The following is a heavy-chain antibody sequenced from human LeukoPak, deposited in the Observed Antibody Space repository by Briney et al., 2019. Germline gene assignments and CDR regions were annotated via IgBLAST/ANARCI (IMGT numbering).Heavy chain of an antibody. Sequence: AGGSLRLSCAASGFTFSTNAVSWVRQAPGKGLEWVSGISRSGGSTYYADSVKGRFTISRDNSKNTLYLQMNSLRGEDTAVYYCAKTGSTVTALNWFDPWGQGTLVTASS. CDR1: GFTFSTNA. CDR3: AKTGSTVTALNWFDP. D-gene: IGHD4-17*01. CDR2: ISRSGGST. J-gene: IGHJ5*02. V-gene: IGHV3-23*01.